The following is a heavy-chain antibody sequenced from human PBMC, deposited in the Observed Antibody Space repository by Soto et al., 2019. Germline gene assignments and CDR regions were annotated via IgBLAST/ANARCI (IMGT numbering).Heavy chain of an antibody. J-gene: IGHJ3*02. CDR3: AKDPNGDYIGGFDM. CDR2: VGATGSNI. D-gene: IGHD4-17*01. CDR1: GFTFTRYA. Sequence: PGGSLRLSCAASGFTFTRYAMSWVRQAPGKGLEWVSGVGATGSNIHYADSVRGRFTISRGISKNTLYLQMNSLRVDDTAVYYCAKDPNGDYIGGFDMLGQGTMVTVSS. V-gene: IGHV3-23*01.